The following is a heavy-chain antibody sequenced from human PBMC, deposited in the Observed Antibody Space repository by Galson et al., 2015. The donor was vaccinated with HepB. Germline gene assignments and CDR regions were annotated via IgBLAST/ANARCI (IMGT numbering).Heavy chain of an antibody. CDR3: ASWVVTGNDAFDI. CDR2: ISSSSSTI. J-gene: IGHJ3*02. D-gene: IGHD1-14*01. V-gene: IGHV3-48*01. CDR1: GFTFSSYS. Sequence: SLRLSCAASGFTFSSYSMNWVRQAPGKGLEWVSYISSSSSTIYYADSVKGRLTISRDNAKNSLYLQMNSLRAEDTAVYYCASWVVTGNDAFDIWGQGTMATVSS.